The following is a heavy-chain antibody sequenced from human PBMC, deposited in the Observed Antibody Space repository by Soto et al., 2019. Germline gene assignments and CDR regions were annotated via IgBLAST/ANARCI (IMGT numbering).Heavy chain of an antibody. CDR2: ISGSGGST. CDR1: GFTFSSYA. CDR3: AKDHSGVTYYGMDV. Sequence: EVQLLESGGGLVQPGGSLRLSCAASGFTFSSYAMSWVRQAPGKGLEWVSAISGSGGSTYYADSVKGRFTISRDNSKNPLYLQMNSLRAEDTAVYYCAKDHSGVTYYGMDVWGQGTTVTVSS. J-gene: IGHJ6*02. D-gene: IGHD5-18*01. V-gene: IGHV3-23*01.